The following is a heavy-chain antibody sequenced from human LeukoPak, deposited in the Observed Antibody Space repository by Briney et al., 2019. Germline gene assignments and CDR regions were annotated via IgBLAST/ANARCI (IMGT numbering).Heavy chain of an antibody. J-gene: IGHJ6*03. Sequence: GASVKVSCKASGYTFTSYGISWVRQAPGQRLEWMGWISAYNGNTNYAQKLQGRVTMTTDTSTSTAYMELRSLRSDGTAVYYCASVGSHYYYYMDVWGKGTTVTVSS. V-gene: IGHV1-18*01. CDR1: GYTFTSYG. D-gene: IGHD1-26*01. CDR2: ISAYNGNT. CDR3: ASVGSHYYYYMDV.